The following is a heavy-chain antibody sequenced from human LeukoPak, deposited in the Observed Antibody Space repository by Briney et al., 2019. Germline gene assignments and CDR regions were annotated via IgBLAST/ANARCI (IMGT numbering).Heavy chain of an antibody. J-gene: IGHJ5*02. V-gene: IGHV4-39*01. CDR3: ARQAPYSSTNWFDP. D-gene: IGHD6-13*01. CDR2: IYYSGST. Sequence: TSETLSLTCTVSGGSISSSSYYWGWIRQPPGKGLEWIGSIYYSGSTYYNPSLKSRVTISVDTSKNQCSLKLSSVTAADTAVYYCARQAPYSSTNWFDPWGQGTLVTVSS. CDR1: GGSISSSSYY.